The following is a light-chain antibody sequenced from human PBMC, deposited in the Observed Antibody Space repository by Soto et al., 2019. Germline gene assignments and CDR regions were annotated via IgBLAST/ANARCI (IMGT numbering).Light chain of an antibody. V-gene: IGLV2-14*01. Sequence: QSVLTQPASVSGSPGQSITISCTGTSSDFGGYNYVSWYQQHPGKAPKLMIYDVSNRPSGVSNRFSGSKSGNTASLTISGLQAEDEADYYCSSYTSSSTLYVFGPGTKVTVL. J-gene: IGLJ1*01. CDR1: SSDFGGYNY. CDR2: DVS. CDR3: SSYTSSSTLYV.